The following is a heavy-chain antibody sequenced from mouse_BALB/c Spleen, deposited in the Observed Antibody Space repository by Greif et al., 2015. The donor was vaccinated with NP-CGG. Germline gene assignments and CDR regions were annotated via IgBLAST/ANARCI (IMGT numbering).Heavy chain of an antibody. D-gene: IGHD3-1*01. CDR1: GYTFTSYW. Sequence: QVQLQQPGAELVRPGASVKLSCKASGYTFTSYWINWVKQRPGQGLEWIGNIYPSDSYTNYNRKFKDKATLTVDKSSSTAYMQLSSPTSEDSAVYYCTTARTTVDYWGQGTSVTVSS. CDR3: TTARTTVDY. CDR2: IYPSDSYT. V-gene: IGHV1-69*02. J-gene: IGHJ4*01.